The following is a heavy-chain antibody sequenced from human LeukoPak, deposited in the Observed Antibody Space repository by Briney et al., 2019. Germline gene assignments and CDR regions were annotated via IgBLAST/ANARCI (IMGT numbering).Heavy chain of an antibody. Sequence: EASVKVSCKASGGTFSSYAISWVRQAPGQGLEWMGWISAYSGDTKYAQKFQGRVTMTTETSTSTAYMELRRLTFDDTAVYYCARDKRYAFDNWGQGTLVTVSS. CDR2: ISAYSGDT. CDR3: ARDKRYAFDN. V-gene: IGHV1-18*01. CDR1: GGTFSSYA. D-gene: IGHD3-9*01. J-gene: IGHJ5*02.